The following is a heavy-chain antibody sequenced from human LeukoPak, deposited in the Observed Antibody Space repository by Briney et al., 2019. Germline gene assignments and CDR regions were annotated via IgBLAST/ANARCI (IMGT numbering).Heavy chain of an antibody. J-gene: IGHJ4*02. CDR2: ISSDSTTI. V-gene: IGHV3-48*02. CDR1: GFTFNSYN. CDR3: ARDEDAF. Sequence: QAGGSLRLSCVASGFTFNSYNMNWVRQAPGKGLEWVSYISSDSTTIFYADSVKGRFTISRDNAKNSLFLQLNSLRDEDTAVYYCARDEDAFGGQGTLVTVSS.